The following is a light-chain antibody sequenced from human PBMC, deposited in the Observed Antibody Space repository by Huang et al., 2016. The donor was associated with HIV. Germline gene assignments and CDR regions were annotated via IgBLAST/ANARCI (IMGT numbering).Light chain of an antibody. CDR3: QQSYSTPPVT. V-gene: IGKV1-39*01. CDR1: QSISSY. Sequence: DIQMTQSPSSLSASVGDRVTITCRTSQSISSYLNWYQQKPGKAPKLLIYAASSLQSGVPSRFSGTGSETDFTITISSLQPEDFATYYCQQSYSTPPVTFGQGTRLEIK. J-gene: IGKJ5*01. CDR2: AAS.